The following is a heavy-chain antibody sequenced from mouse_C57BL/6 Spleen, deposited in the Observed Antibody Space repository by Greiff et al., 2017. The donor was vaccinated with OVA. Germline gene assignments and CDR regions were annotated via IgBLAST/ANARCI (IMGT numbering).Heavy chain of an antibody. J-gene: IGHJ2*01. V-gene: IGHV3-6*01. CDR2: ISYDGSN. CDR3: ARDEGFPYYFDY. Sequence: EVKLLESGPGLVKPSQSLSLTCSVTGYSITSGYYWNWIRQFPGNKLEWMGYISYDGSNNYNPSLKNRISITRDTSKNQFFLKLKSVTTEDTATYYCARDEGFPYYFDYCGQGTTLTVPS. CDR1: GYSITSGYY.